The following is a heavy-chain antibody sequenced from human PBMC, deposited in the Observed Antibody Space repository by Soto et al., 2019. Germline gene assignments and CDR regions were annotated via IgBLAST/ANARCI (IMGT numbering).Heavy chain of an antibody. V-gene: IGHV3-30*18. D-gene: IGHD6-6*01. CDR3: AKGLFDYSSSSLQKNYLND. J-gene: IGHJ4*02. CDR1: GFTFSRYG. CDR2: ISDDGRRK. Sequence: QVQLVESGGGVVQPGRSLRLSCAASGFTFSRYGMHWVRQAPGKGLEWVAVISDDGRRKYHADSVKDRFTISKDIPKNTLYLQMDSLRAEDTAVYYCAKGLFDYSSSSLQKNYLNDWGQGTLVTASS.